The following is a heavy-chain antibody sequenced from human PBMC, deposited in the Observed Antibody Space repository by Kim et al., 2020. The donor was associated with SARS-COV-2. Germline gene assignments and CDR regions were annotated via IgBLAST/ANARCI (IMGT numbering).Heavy chain of an antibody. D-gene: IGHD4-17*01. J-gene: IGHJ4*02. Sequence: ADSVKGRITISRDNSKNSLYLQMNSLRAEDTAVYYCAKDHGYGDYSSFDNWGQGTLVTVSS. V-gene: IGHV3-30*02. CDR3: AKDHGYGDYSSFDN.